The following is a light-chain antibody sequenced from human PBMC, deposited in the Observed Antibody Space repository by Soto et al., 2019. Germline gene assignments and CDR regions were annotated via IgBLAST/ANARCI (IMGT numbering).Light chain of an antibody. J-gene: IGKJ1*01. CDR2: GAS. Sequence: EIVLTQSPGTLSLSPGERATLSCRASRSVSSSYLAWYQQKPGQATRLLIYGASSRATGMPDRFSGSGSGTDFTLTISRLEPEDFALYYCQQYVSSPLTCGQGTKVEIK. CDR3: QQYVSSPLT. V-gene: IGKV3-20*01. CDR1: RSVSSSY.